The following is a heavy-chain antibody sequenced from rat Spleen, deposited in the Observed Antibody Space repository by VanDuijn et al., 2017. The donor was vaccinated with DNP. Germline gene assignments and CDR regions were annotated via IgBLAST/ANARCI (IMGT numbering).Heavy chain of an antibody. J-gene: IGHJ1*01. D-gene: IGHD1-12*02. CDR1: GITFSDYN. Sequence: EVQLVESGGGLVQPGRSLKLSCAVSGITFSDYNMAWVRQAPKKGLEWVATITNTGGTPYYRDSVKGRFSLSRDNAKSTLYLQVNSLRSEDTATYYCARHGTHWYFDFWGPGTMVTVSS. CDR3: ARHGTHWYFDF. CDR2: ITNTGGTP. V-gene: IGHV5-7*01.